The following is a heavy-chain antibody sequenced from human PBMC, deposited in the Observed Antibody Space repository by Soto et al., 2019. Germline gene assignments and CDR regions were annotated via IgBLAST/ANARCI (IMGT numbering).Heavy chain of an antibody. V-gene: IGHV4-59*02. D-gene: IGHD5-12*01. Sequence: SVPLSVECTEAESVVRGGHRSLNQPPPGKGLEWIGYIYYSGSTNYNPSLKSRVTISVDTSKNQFSLKLSSVTAADTAVYYCASTPHSGYDNYFDYWGQGTLVTSPQ. CDR1: ESVVRGGH. J-gene: IGHJ4*02. CDR3: ASTPHSGYDNYFDY. CDR2: IYYSGST.